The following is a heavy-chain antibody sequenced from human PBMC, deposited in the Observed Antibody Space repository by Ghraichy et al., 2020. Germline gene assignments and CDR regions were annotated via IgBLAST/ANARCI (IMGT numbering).Heavy chain of an antibody. V-gene: IGHV3-48*02. CDR2: IRSSSSTI. Sequence: LEWDSYIRSSSSTIYYSDSVKGRLTISRDNAKNSLYLQMNSLGDEDTAVYYCARDARSYWKAFDIWGQGT. CDR3: ARDARSYWKAFDI. J-gene: IGHJ3*02. D-gene: IGHD1-26*01.